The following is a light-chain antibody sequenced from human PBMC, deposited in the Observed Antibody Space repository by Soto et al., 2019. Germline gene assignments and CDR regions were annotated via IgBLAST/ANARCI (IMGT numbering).Light chain of an antibody. CDR2: DAS. V-gene: IGKV3-11*01. Sequence: EIVLTQSPATLSLSPGERATLSCRASQSVSSYLAWYQQKPGQAPRLLIYDASNRATGIPARFSGSGSGTDFTLTISSLGPEDFAVYYCQLFLTFGGGTKVEIK. CDR3: QLFLT. CDR1: QSVSSY. J-gene: IGKJ4*01.